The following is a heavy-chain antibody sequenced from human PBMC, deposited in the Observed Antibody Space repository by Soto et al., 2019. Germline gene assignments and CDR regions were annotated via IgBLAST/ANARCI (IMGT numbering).Heavy chain of an antibody. Sequence: QLVESGGGLVQPGGSLRLSCAASGFTLNNYWMHWVRQAPGMGLVWVSRIYGDATSTSYAYSVKGRFTISRDNARNTLYLQMNSLRAEDTALYYCARGDIAAETFFYYYGMDLWGQGTTVTVS. V-gene: IGHV3-74*01. CDR1: GFTLNNYW. J-gene: IGHJ6*02. CDR3: ARGDIAAETFFYYYGMDL. D-gene: IGHD6-13*01. CDR2: IYGDATST.